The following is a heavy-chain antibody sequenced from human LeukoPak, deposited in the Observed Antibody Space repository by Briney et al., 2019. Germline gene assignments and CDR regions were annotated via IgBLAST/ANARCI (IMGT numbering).Heavy chain of an antibody. CDR1: GFTFSSYS. D-gene: IGHD5-12*01. CDR2: ISSSSSYI. CDR3: ARGLVATVSDAFDI. V-gene: IGHV3-21*01. J-gene: IGHJ3*02. Sequence: PGGSLRLSCAASGFTFSSYSMNSVRQAPGKGLEWVSSISSSSSYIYYADSVKGRFTISRDNAKNSVYLQMNSLRAEDTAVYYCARGLVATVSDAFDIWGQGTMVTVSS.